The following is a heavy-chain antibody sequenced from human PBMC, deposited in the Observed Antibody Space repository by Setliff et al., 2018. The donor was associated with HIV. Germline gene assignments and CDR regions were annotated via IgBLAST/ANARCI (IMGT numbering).Heavy chain of an antibody. D-gene: IGHD1-1*01. J-gene: IGHJ4*02. CDR2: IAPSSGGI. CDR1: GYTFTSYI. CDR3: AREFPGGTKGFDY. V-gene: IGHV1-46*01. Sequence: ASVKVSCKASGYTFTSYILHWVRQAAGQGLEWVGRIAPSSGGIHYAQEFQDRVTMTRDTSTSTVYMDLSRLRSEDTAVYYCAREFPGGTKGFDYWGQGTLVTSPQ.